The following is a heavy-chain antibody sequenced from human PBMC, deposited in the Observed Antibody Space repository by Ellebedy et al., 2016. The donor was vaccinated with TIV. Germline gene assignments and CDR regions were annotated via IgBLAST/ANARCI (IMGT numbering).Heavy chain of an antibody. CDR1: GFTFSNYA. Sequence: GESLKISCAASGFTFSNYAMTWVRQAPGKGLEWVSTISGSGYNTYYADSVKGRFTISRDNSKNTLYLQMSSLRAEDTAVYYCAKGRCTNGACYDVFDYWGQGTLVTVSS. CDR3: AKGRCTNGACYDVFDY. J-gene: IGHJ4*02. V-gene: IGHV3-23*01. D-gene: IGHD2-8*01. CDR2: ISGSGYNT.